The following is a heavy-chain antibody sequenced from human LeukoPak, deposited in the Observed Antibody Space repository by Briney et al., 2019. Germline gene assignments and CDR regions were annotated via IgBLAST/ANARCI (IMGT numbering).Heavy chain of an antibody. J-gene: IGHJ3*02. CDR2: IIPIFGTA. V-gene: IGHV1-69*05. CDR3: ARERVSGKGYHSRLGVVTNDAFDI. CDR1: GGTFSSYA. Sequence: SVKVSCKASGGTFSSYAIIWVRQAPGQGLEWMGGIIPIFGTANYAQKFQGRVTITTDESTSTAYMELSSLRSEDTAVYYCARERVSGKGYHSRLGVVTNDAFDIWGQGTMVTVSS. D-gene: IGHD3-3*01.